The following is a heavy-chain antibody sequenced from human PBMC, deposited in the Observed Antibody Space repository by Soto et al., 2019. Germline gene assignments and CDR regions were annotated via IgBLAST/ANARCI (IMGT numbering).Heavy chain of an antibody. CDR3: SRQFDYVSRGYYYAY. J-gene: IGHJ4*02. D-gene: IGHD3-22*01. CDR1: GGTFSRNT. CDR2: IIPIFGTA. V-gene: IGHV1-69*01. Sequence: QVQLVQSGAEVKKPGSSLKVSCKASGGTFSRNTISWVRQAPGQGPEWMGGIIPIFGTANYAQKSQGRVTSTADEPTSTAYMELGRLRSEDTAVYYCSRQFDYVSRGYYYAYWGQGSPVTVSS.